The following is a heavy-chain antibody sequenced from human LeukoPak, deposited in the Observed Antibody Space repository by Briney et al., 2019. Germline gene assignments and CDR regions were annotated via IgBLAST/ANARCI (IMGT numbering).Heavy chain of an antibody. J-gene: IGHJ6*04. CDR2: ISSSGSTI. CDR3: AELGITMIGGV. Sequence: PGGSLGLSCTASGFTFDDYPMSWVRQAPGKGLEWVSYISSSGSTIYYADSVKGRFTISRDNAKNSLYLQMNSLRAEDTAVYYCAELGITMIGGVWGKGTTVTISS. D-gene: IGHD3-10*02. V-gene: IGHV3-48*03. CDR1: GFTFDDYP.